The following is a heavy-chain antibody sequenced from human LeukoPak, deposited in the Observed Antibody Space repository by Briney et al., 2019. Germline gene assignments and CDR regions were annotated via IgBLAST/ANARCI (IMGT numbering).Heavy chain of an antibody. CDR1: GGSISSYY. CDR3: ARALGVPAPSWFDP. Sequence: PSETLSLTCTVSGGSISSYYWSWIRQPPGKGLEWIGYIYYSGSTNYNPSLKSRVTISVDTSKNQFSLKLSSVTAADTAVYYCARALGVPAPSWFDPWGQGTLVTVSS. CDR2: IYYSGST. J-gene: IGHJ5*02. V-gene: IGHV4-59*08. D-gene: IGHD2-2*01.